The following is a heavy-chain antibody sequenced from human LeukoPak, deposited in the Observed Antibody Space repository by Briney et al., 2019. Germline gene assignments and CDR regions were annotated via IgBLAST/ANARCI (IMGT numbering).Heavy chain of an antibody. Sequence: SETLSVTRTVSGGSISSSHWWSWVRQPPGKGLEWIGEMYYTGSTNYNPPLESRVSISMDKSTNQFSLKLRFVTAADTAVYYCARESNWGVDYWGQAAMAADSS. D-gene: IGHD7-27*01. CDR2: MYYTGST. J-gene: IGHJ4*02. CDR1: GGSISSSHW. CDR3: ARESNWGVDY. V-gene: IGHV4-4*02.